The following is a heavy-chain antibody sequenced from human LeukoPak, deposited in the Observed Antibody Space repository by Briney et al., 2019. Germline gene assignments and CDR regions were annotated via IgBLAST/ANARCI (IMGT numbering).Heavy chain of an antibody. CDR1: GGSISSGDYY. V-gene: IGHV4-30-4*01. Sequence: SQTLSLTCSVSGGSISSGDYYWSWIRQPPGKGLEWIGYIYYTGSTYYNPPLKSRVSISVDTSKNQFSLKLSSVTAADTAVYYCAPMVREALEYWGQGTLVTVYS. D-gene: IGHD3-10*01. CDR2: IYYTGST. J-gene: IGHJ4*02. CDR3: APMVREALEY.